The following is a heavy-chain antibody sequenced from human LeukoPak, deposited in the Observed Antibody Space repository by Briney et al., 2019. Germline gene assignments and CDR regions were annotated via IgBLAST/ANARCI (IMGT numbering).Heavy chain of an antibody. V-gene: IGHV3-21*01. D-gene: IGHD6-13*01. Sequence: NPGRSLILSCAASGFTFSTYSMNWVRQAPGKGLEWVSSISSSSSYIYYADSVKGRFTISRDNAKNSLYLQMNSLRAEDTAVYYCARDNDGIAAAGTYYYYYGMDVWGQGTTVTVSS. CDR1: GFTFSTYS. J-gene: IGHJ6*02. CDR2: ISSSSSYI. CDR3: ARDNDGIAAAGTYYYYYGMDV.